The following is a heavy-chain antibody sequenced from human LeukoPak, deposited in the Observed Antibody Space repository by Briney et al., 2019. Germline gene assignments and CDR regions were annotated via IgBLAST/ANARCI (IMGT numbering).Heavy chain of an antibody. V-gene: IGHV4-34*01. D-gene: IGHD3-22*01. Sequence: KPSETLSLTCDVYGGSIGGYYWSWIWQPPGKGQGWVGDINHCGSTNYNPSLKSRVTISVSTSKNQFSLKLSSVTARATAASDCATDASYYYYSSGWAKSYYYYYMDVWGKGTTVTVSS. CDR1: GGSIGGYY. CDR2: INHCGST. CDR3: ATDASYYYYSSGWAKSYYYYYMDV. J-gene: IGHJ6*03.